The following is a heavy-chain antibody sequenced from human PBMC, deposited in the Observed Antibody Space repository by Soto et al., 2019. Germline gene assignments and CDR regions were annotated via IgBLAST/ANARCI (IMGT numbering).Heavy chain of an antibody. CDR3: ARNKCSGGSCYSWSLDY. J-gene: IGHJ4*02. CDR1: GGSITTGGYY. D-gene: IGHD2-15*01. CDR2: RYYSEST. V-gene: IGHV4-31*03. Sequence: PSETLSLTCTVSGGSITTGGYYWSWIRQRPGKGLEWIGHRYYSESTYYNPSLKSRVSISLDTSKNQFSLKLSFVTAADTAMYYCARNKCSGGSCYSWSLDYWGQGTPVTVSS.